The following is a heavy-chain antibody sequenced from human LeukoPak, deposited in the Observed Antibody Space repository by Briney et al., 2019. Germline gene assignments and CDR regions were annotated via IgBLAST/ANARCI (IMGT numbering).Heavy chain of an antibody. V-gene: IGHV3-23*01. CDR1: GFTFSSYA. CDR3: AKTTFKYCSSTSCYVDY. Sequence: GGSLRLSCAASGFTFSSYAMSWVRQAPGKGLEWVSAISGSGGSTYYADSVKGRFTISRDNSENTLYLQMNSLRAEDTAVYYCAKTTFKYCSSTSCYVDYWGQGTLVTVSS. CDR2: ISGSGGST. J-gene: IGHJ4*02. D-gene: IGHD2-2*01.